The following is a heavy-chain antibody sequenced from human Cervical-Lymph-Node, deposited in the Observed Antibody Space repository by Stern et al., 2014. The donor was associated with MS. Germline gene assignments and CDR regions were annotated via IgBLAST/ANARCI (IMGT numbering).Heavy chain of an antibody. Sequence: QVQLVQSGAGVKEPGASVKVSCKASGYAFPNSYIHWVRQAPGQGLEWMGIVNPSADTTVYAQKFQDRITMTTDTSTNTVYMEVNSLTYEDTAVYFCARDPYNSGYLDHWGQGFLVTVSS. CDR1: GYAFPNSY. J-gene: IGHJ4*02. D-gene: IGHD6-19*01. CDR3: ARDPYNSGYLDH. CDR2: VNPSADTT. V-gene: IGHV1-46*03.